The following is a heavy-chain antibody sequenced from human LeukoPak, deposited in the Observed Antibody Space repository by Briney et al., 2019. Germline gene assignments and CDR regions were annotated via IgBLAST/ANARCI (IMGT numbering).Heavy chain of an antibody. CDR2: ISGSGGST. Sequence: GGSLRLSCAASGFTFTSYSMNWVRQAPGKGLEWVSTISGSGGSTYYADSVKGRFTISRDNSKSTLYLQMNSLRAEDTAVYYCAKEAGDYGQYWGQGTLVTVSS. CDR3: AKEAGDYGQY. CDR1: GFTFTSYS. D-gene: IGHD4-17*01. J-gene: IGHJ4*02. V-gene: IGHV3-23*01.